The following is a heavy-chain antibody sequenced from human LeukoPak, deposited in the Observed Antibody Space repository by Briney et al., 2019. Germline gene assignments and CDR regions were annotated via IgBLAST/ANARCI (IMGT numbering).Heavy chain of an antibody. D-gene: IGHD6-19*01. CDR3: ATVSPVAGTSKYFSY. J-gene: IGHJ4*02. Sequence: GASVKVSCKVSVYTLTALSMHWVRQAPGKGLEWMGGFDLEDGETIYEKTFQGRVTMTEEPSTDTAYMELSSLRSEDTAVYYCATVSPVAGTSKYFSYWGQGTLVTVSS. V-gene: IGHV1-24*01. CDR1: VYTLTALS. CDR2: FDLEDGET.